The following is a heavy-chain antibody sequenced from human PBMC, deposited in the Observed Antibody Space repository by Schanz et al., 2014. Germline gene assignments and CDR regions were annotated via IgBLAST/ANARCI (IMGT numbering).Heavy chain of an antibody. CDR2: ISPYTGNT. CDR3: ASSRTRYCSSTSCVPGAFDF. D-gene: IGHD2-2*01. Sequence: QVQLVQSGAEVKKPGASVKVSCKASGYTFVSYSMHWVRQAPGQGLEWVGWISPYTGNTHYFDKMEGRVTMTTDTSTGTAYMEVRSLRSDDTAVYYCASSRTRYCSSTSCVPGAFDFWGQGTLVTVAS. V-gene: IGHV1-18*04. CDR1: GYTFVSYS. J-gene: IGHJ3*01.